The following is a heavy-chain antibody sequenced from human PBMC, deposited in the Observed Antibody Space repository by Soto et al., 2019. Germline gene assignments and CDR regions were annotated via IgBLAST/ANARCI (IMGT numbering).Heavy chain of an antibody. CDR2: IIPIFGTA. J-gene: IGHJ6*02. V-gene: IGHV1-69*01. CDR3: ARDRGSGFWSGLRARYLYGMDV. D-gene: IGHD3-3*01. Sequence: QVQLVQSGAEVKKPGSSVKVSCKASGGTFSSYAISWVRQAPGQGLEWMGGIIPIFGTANYAQKFQGRVTITADESTSTAYMELSSLRSEDTAVYYCARDRGSGFWSGLRARYLYGMDVWGQGTTVTVSS. CDR1: GGTFSSYA.